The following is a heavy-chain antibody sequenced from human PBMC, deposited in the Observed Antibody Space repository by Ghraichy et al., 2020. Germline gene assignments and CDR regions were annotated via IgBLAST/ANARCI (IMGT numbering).Heavy chain of an antibody. Sequence: SETLSLTCTVSGVSISSYYWSWIRQPPGKGLECIGYIDYSGRTNYNSSLKSRVSISLDTSKNQFSLKLTSVTAADTAMYFCARGDALDYWGQGTLVTVSS. CDR2: IDYSGRT. CDR3: ARGDALDY. V-gene: IGHV4-59*01. J-gene: IGHJ4*02. CDR1: GVSISSYY.